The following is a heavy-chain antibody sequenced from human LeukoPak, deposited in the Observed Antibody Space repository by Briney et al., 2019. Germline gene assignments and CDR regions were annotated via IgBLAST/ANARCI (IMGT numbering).Heavy chain of an antibody. V-gene: IGHV4-34*01. D-gene: IGHD6-6*01. Sequence: SSETLSLTCAVYGGSFSGYYWSWIRQPPGKGLEWIGEINHSGSTNYNPSLKSRVTISVDTSKNQFSLKLSSVTAADTAVYYCAREEGLLVNYWGQGTLVTVSS. CDR2: INHSGST. CDR3: AREEGLLVNY. CDR1: GGSFSGYY. J-gene: IGHJ4*02.